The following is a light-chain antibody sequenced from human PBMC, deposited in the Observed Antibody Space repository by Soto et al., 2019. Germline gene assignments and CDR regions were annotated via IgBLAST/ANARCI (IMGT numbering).Light chain of an antibody. J-gene: IGLJ1*01. CDR3: QVWDSGSEHYV. Sequence: SYELSQPPSVSVAPGQTARITCGGNNIRTKSVHWYQQKPGQAPVLVVCDDSDRPSGIPERFSGSNSGNTATLTISRVEAGDEADYFCQVWDSGSEHYVFGAGTKVTVL. CDR2: DDS. CDR1: NIRTKS. V-gene: IGLV3-21*02.